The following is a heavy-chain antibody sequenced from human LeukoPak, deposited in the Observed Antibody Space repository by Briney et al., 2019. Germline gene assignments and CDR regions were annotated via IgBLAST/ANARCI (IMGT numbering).Heavy chain of an antibody. J-gene: IGHJ4*02. CDR2: INYSGTT. CDR3: ARLRDGRWLLEY. D-gene: IGHD5-24*01. V-gene: IGHV4-39*01. Sequence: TSETLSLTCTASGGSISSSGYYWGWIRQPPGKGLEWTASINYSGTTYYNPSLKSRVTISEDRSKNQFSLKLSSVAAADTAVYYCARLRDGRWLLEYWGQGTLVTVSS. CDR1: GGSISSSGYY.